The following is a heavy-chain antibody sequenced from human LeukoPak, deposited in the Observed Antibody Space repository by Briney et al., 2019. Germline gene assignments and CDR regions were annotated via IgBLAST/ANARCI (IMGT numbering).Heavy chain of an antibody. CDR1: GYSFTSYW. J-gene: IGHJ3*02. Sequence: KYGESLKISCKGSGYSFTSYWIGWVRQMPGKGLEWMGIIYPGDSDTRYSPSFQGQVTISADKSISTAYLQWSSLKASDTAMYYCASSVVRFIMIAPDAFDIWGQGTMVTVSS. CDR2: IYPGDSDT. V-gene: IGHV5-51*01. CDR3: ASSVVRFIMIAPDAFDI. D-gene: IGHD3-22*01.